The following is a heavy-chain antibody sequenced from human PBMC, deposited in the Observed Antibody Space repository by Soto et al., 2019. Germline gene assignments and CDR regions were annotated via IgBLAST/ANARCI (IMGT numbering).Heavy chain of an antibody. CDR3: AKDWEFDWPNYYFDY. V-gene: IGHV3-23*01. CDR2: ISGDGSST. CDR1: GFTFSSYA. Sequence: GGSLRLSCAASGFTFSSYAMSWVRQAPGKGLEWVSAISGDGSSTYFADSGKGRFTISRDNSKNTLYLQMNSLRAEDTAVYYCAKDWEFDWPNYYFDYWGQGTLVTISS. J-gene: IGHJ4*02. D-gene: IGHD3-9*01.